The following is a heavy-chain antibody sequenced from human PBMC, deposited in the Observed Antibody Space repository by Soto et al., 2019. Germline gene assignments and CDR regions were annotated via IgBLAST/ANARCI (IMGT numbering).Heavy chain of an antibody. CDR1: GFTFSSYG. J-gene: IGHJ6*02. D-gene: IGHD1-1*01. CDR3: AKDRKYNYDYYYYGMDV. CDR2: ISYDGSNK. Sequence: VGSLRLSCAASGFTFSSYGMHWVRQAPGKGLEWVAVISYDGSNKYYADSVKGRFTISRDNSKNTLYLQMNSLRAEDTAVYYCAKDRKYNYDYYYYGMDVWGQGTTVTVSS. V-gene: IGHV3-30*18.